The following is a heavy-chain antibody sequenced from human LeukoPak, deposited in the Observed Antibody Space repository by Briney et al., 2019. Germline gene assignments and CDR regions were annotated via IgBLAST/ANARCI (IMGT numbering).Heavy chain of an antibody. CDR1: GYTFTGYY. Sequence: ASVKVSCKASGYTFTGYYMHWVRQAPGQGLEWMGWINPNSGGTNYAQKFQGWVTMTRDTSISTAYMELSRLRSVDTAVYYCARGVGSKNDAFDIWGQGTMVTVSS. J-gene: IGHJ3*02. CDR3: ARGVGSKNDAFDI. V-gene: IGHV1-2*04. CDR2: INPNSGGT. D-gene: IGHD3-10*01.